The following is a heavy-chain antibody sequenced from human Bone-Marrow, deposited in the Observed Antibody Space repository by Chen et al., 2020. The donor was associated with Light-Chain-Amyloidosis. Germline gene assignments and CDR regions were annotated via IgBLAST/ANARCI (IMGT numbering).Heavy chain of an antibody. CDR1: GFTLSSYA. J-gene: IGHJ6*02. Sequence: VQLVESGGGVVQPGRSLRLSCAASGFTLSSYAIHWVRQAPGKGLEWVSGIGANGDKIGYADSVNGRFTISRDNAKNSLYLQMDNLRLEDTALYYCAKDLYCSGGSCFPGNFYYYGMDVWGQGTTVTVSS. CDR3: AKDLYCSGGSCFPGNFYYYGMDV. D-gene: IGHD2-15*01. V-gene: IGHV3-9*01. CDR2: IGANGDKI.